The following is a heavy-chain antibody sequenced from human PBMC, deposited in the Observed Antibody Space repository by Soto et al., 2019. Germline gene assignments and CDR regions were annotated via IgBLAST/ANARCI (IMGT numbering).Heavy chain of an antibody. D-gene: IGHD1-26*01. CDR3: AREPVGPDYAMDV. CDR2: LGFDGGGR. CDR1: GFDFSSYG. J-gene: IGHJ6*02. Sequence: QLVESGGGVVQPGTSLRLSCAASGFDFSSYGMHWVRQTPGKGLEWVAVLGFDGGGRYYADSVKGRFTISRDNSKKMLYLQMDSVRAEDTALYYCAREPVGPDYAMDVWGQGTTVTVSS. V-gene: IGHV3-33*01.